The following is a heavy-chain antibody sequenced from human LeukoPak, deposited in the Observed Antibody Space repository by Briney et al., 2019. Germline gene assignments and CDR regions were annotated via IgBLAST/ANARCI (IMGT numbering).Heavy chain of an antibody. J-gene: IGHJ4*02. CDR1: GGSISSYY. Sequence: HSETLSLTCTVSGGSISSYYWSWIRQPPGQGLEWIGYIYYSGSTNYNPSLKSRVTISVDTSKNQFSLKLSSVTAADTAVYYCARSMATTVPYYFDYWGQGTLVTVSS. V-gene: IGHV4-59*08. CDR3: ARSMATTVPYYFDY. CDR2: IYYSGST. D-gene: IGHD5-24*01.